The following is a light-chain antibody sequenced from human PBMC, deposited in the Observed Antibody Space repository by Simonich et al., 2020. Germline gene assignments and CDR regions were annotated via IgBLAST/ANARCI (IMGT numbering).Light chain of an antibody. CDR2: LNSDGSH. V-gene: IGLV4-69*01. J-gene: IGLJ3*02. CDR1: SGHSRYA. Sequence: QLVLTQSPSASASLGASVKLTCTLSSGHSRYAIAWHQQQPEKGPRYLMKLNSDGSHSKGDGIPDRFSGSSSGAERYLTISSLQSEDEADYYCQTWGTSIHWVFGGGTKLTVL. CDR3: QTWGTSIHWV.